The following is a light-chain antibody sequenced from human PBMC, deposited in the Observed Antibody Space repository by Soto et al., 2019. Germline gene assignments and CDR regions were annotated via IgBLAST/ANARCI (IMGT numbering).Light chain of an antibody. CDR3: SSYTISSTLSVV. CDR1: SSDVGGYNY. J-gene: IGLJ2*01. Sequence: QSALTQPASVSGSPGQSITISCTGTSSDVGGYNYVSWYQQHPGKAPKLMIYGVTNRPSGVSNRFSGSKSGNTASLTISGLQAEDEADYYRSSYTISSTLSVVFGGGTKLTVL. CDR2: GVT. V-gene: IGLV2-14*01.